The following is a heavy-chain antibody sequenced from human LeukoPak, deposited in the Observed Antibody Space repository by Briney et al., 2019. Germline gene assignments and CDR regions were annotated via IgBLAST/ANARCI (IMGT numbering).Heavy chain of an antibody. V-gene: IGHV3-7*01. CDR2: IKQDGSEK. J-gene: IGHJ4*02. CDR1: GFTFSSYW. Sequence: GGSLRLSCAASGFTFSSYWMSWVRQAPGKGLEWVANIKQDGSEKYYVDSVKGRFTISRENAKNSLYLQMHSLRAEDTAVYYCARVGGKYSSSGYWGQGTLVTVSS. CDR3: ARVGGKYSSSGY. D-gene: IGHD6-6*01.